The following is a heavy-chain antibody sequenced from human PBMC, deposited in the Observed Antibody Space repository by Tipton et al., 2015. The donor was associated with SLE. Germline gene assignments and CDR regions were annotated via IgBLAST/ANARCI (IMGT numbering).Heavy chain of an antibody. J-gene: IGHJ4*02. CDR3: ARDVEDLCLLDY. D-gene: IGHD2-15*01. V-gene: IGHV4-39*07. CDR1: GGSISSSKYY. Sequence: TLSLTCTVSGGSISSSKYYWGWIRQPPGKGLEWIGSIYSSGSTCYNPSLRSRVTISVDTSKNQFSLKLSSVTAADTALYYCARDVEDLCLLDYWGQGTLVTVSS. CDR2: IYSSGST.